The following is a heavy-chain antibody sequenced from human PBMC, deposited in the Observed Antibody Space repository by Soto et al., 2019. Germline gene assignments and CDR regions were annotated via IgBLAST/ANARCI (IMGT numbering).Heavy chain of an antibody. J-gene: IGHJ4*02. CDR3: AKDRQPDGLWPFDH. V-gene: IGHV3-23*01. D-gene: IGHD2-8*01. CDR1: GFTFSTYA. CDR2: LYGNGGGI. Sequence: EVQLLESGGDLVQPGGSLRLSCAASGFTFSTYAMSWVRQAPGKGREWVSGLYGNGGGITYADSVKCRFTISRDNSNNMLYLQMHSLRAEDTAVYYCAKDRQPDGLWPFDHWGQGTLVTVSS.